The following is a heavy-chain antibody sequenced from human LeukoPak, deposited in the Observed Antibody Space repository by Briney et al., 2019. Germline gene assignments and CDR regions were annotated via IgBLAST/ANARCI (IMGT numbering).Heavy chain of an antibody. J-gene: IGHJ1*01. CDR1: GGSLSAYY. D-gene: IGHD4-23*01. Sequence: PSETLSLTCAVYGGSLSAYYWTWIRKPPGKGLEWMGEINHGGSTNYNPSLKSRVTISIDTSKNQFSLKLSSVTAADTAFYYCARYLDYGGNSRVFQHWGQGTLVTVSS. CDR2: INHGGST. V-gene: IGHV4-34*01. CDR3: ARYLDYGGNSRVFQH.